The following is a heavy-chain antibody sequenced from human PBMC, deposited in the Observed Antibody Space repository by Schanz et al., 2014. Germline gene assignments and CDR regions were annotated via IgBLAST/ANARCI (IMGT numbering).Heavy chain of an antibody. Sequence: PGGSLRLSCAASGFTFSDYYMTWIRQAPGKGLEWVSDISDSGDSTHYADSVKGRFTISRDNAKNSLFLQMNSLSAEDTAVYYCASDYNYFETEAPWGQGTLVTVSS. V-gene: IGHV3-11*01. J-gene: IGHJ5*02. CDR1: GFTFSDYY. CDR3: ASDYNYFETEAP. CDR2: ISDSGDST. D-gene: IGHD3-16*01.